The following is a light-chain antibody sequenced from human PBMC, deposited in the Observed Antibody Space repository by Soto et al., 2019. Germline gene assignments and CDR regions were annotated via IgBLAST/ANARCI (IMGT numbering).Light chain of an antibody. CDR1: SSNIGINA. CDR3: ASWADIPNGPR. J-gene: IGLJ1*01. V-gene: IGLV1-44*01. CDR2: DNN. Sequence: SVLTKPPSASGSPGQRVTISCSGSSSNIGINAVNWYQQLPGTAPKLLMYDNNQRPSGVPDRVSGSKSGPSASLAISGLQSDDEADYYCASWADIPNGPRFGTGPKVTVL.